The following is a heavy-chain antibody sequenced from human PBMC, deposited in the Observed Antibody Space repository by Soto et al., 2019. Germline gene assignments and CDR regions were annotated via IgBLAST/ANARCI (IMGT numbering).Heavy chain of an antibody. Sequence: PSETLSLTCAVSGGSISSSNWWSWVRQPPGKGLEWIGYIYHSGSTNYNPSLKSRVTISVDTSKNQFSLKLSSVTAADTAVYYCAKDRYGDYGGIDYWGQGTMVTVSS. D-gene: IGHD4-17*01. CDR2: IYHSGST. CDR3: AKDRYGDYGGIDY. J-gene: IGHJ4*02. CDR1: GGSISSSNW. V-gene: IGHV4-4*02.